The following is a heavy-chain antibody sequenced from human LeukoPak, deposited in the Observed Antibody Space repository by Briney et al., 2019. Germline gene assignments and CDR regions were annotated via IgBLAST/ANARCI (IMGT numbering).Heavy chain of an antibody. Sequence: ASVKVSCKASGYTFTSYGISWVRQAPGQGLEWMGWISDYNGNTNYAQKLQGRVTMTTDTSTSTAYMELRSLRSDDTAVYYCARAGYCSGGSCYFDYWGQGTLVTVSS. D-gene: IGHD2-15*01. CDR2: ISDYNGNT. J-gene: IGHJ4*02. V-gene: IGHV1-18*01. CDR3: ARAGYCSGGSCYFDY. CDR1: GYTFTSYG.